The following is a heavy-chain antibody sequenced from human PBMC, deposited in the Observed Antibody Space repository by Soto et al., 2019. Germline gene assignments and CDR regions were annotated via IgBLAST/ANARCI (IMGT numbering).Heavy chain of an antibody. Sequence: SVKVSCKASGGTFSSYAISWVRQAPGQGLEWMGVFIPIFGTANYAQRFQGRVTITADESTSTAYLELSSLRSEDTAVYYCARGRGPNYDFWSGYYRRGWFDPWGQGTLVTVSS. D-gene: IGHD3-3*01. CDR2: FIPIFGTA. J-gene: IGHJ5*02. CDR1: GGTFSSYA. CDR3: ARGRGPNYDFWSGYYRRGWFDP. V-gene: IGHV1-69*13.